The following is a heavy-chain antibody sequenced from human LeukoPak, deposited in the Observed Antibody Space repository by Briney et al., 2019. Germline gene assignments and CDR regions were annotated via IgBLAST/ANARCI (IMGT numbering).Heavy chain of an antibody. CDR1: GLTFSSSW. D-gene: IGHD5-18*01. CDR3: ARDLAYSRLDY. Sequence: GGSLRLSCAVSGLTFSSSWMDWVRQAPGKGLEWVASINPDGNKKYSADSVKGRFTISRDNAENSLYLQMNSLRVEDTASYYCARDLAYSRLDYWGQGMLVTVSS. J-gene: IGHJ4*02. CDR2: INPDGNKK. V-gene: IGHV3-7*01.